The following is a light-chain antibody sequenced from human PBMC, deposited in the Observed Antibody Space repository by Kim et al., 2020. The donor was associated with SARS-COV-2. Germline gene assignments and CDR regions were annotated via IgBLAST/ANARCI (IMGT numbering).Light chain of an antibody. Sequence: SVSPGEGVTLSCRASQTSNYILAWFQQKPGQAPRLLIAGASTGAAGLPGRFSANGSETEFFLTISNLQSEDFAVYYCQQYDSWPRTFGQGTKLEIK. CDR1: QTSNYI. CDR3: QQYDSWPRT. J-gene: IGKJ2*01. CDR2: GAS. V-gene: IGKV3D-15*01.